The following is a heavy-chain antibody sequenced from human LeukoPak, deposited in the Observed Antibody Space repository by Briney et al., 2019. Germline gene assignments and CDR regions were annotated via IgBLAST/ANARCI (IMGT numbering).Heavy chain of an antibody. D-gene: IGHD2-2*01. CDR3: ARANFLYCSSTTCLFDY. V-gene: IGHV1-2*02. CDR1: GYTFTDYY. J-gene: IGHJ4*02. CDR2: INPNDGDT. Sequence: ASVKVSCKASGYTFTDYYMHWVRQAPGQGFEWMGWINPNDGDTNYAQKFQGRVTMTRDTTISTAHMEVSRLRSDDTAVYYCARANFLYCSSTTCLFDYWGQGTLVTVSS.